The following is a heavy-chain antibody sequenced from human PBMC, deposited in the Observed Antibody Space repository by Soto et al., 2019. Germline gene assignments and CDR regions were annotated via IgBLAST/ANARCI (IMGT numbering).Heavy chain of an antibody. D-gene: IGHD3-9*01. CDR2: IKSKTDGGTT. CDR1: GFTFSNAW. Sequence: GGSLRLSCAASGFTFSNAWMSWVRQAPGKGLEWVGRIKSKTDGGTTDYAAPVKGRFTISRDDSKNTLYLQMNSLKTEATAVYYCTTHHYDILTGYEAFDIWGQGTMVTVSS. V-gene: IGHV3-15*01. CDR3: TTHHYDILTGYEAFDI. J-gene: IGHJ3*02.